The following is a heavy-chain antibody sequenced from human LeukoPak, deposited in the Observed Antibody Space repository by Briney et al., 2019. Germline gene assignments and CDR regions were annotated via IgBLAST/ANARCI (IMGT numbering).Heavy chain of an antibody. CDR2: INPNSGGT. Sequence: ASVKVSCKASGYTFTGSYMHWVRQAPGQGLEWMGWINPNSGGTNYAQKFQGRVTMTRDTSISTAYMELSRLRSDDTALYYCARSPLLRSLGGTDYWGQGTLVTVSS. J-gene: IGHJ4*02. CDR3: ARSPLLRSLGGTDY. D-gene: IGHD3-3*01. V-gene: IGHV1-2*02. CDR1: GYTFTGSY.